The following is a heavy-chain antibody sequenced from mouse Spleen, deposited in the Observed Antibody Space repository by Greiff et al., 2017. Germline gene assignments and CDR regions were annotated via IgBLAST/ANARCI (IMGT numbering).Heavy chain of an antibody. CDR2: ISNGGGST. CDR1: GFTFSSYT. J-gene: IGHJ3*01. V-gene: IGHV5-12-2*01. D-gene: IGHD2-14*01. Sequence: DVMLVESGGGLVQPGGSLKLSCAASGFTFSSYTMSWVRQTPEKRLEWVAYISNGGGSTYYPDTVKGRFTISRDNAKNTLYLQMSSLKSEDTAMYYCARHYYRYDGSWFAYWGQGTLVTVSA. CDR3: ARHYYRYDGSWFAY.